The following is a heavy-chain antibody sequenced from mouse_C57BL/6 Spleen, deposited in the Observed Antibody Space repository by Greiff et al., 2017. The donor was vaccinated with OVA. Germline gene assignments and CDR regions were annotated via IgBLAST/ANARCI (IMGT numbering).Heavy chain of an antibody. CDR3: ARGSYAMDY. J-gene: IGHJ4*01. CDR1: GYTFTSYR. CDR2: IDPSDSYT. Sequence: QVQLQQPGAELVRPGTSVKLSCKASGYTFTSYRMHWVKQRPGQGLEWIGVIDPSDSYTNYNQKFKGKATLTVDTSSSTAYMQLSSLTSEDSAVYYCARGSYAMDYWGQGTSVTVSS. V-gene: IGHV1-59*01.